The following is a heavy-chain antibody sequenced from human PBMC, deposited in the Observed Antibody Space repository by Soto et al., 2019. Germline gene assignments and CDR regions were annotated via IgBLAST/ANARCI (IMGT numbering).Heavy chain of an antibody. CDR1: GGSFSGYY. D-gene: IGHD6-19*01. Sequence: SETLSLTCAVYGGSFSGYYWSWIRQPPGKGLEWIGEINHSGSTNYNPSLKSRVTISVDTSKNQFSLKLSSVTAADTAVYYCARPTRQWLGLRYYYGMDVWGQGTTVTVSS. J-gene: IGHJ6*02. CDR3: ARPTRQWLGLRYYYGMDV. V-gene: IGHV4-34*01. CDR2: INHSGST.